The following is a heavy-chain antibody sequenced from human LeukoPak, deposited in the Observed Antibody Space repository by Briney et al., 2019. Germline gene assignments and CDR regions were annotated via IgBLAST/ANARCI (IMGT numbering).Heavy chain of an antibody. V-gene: IGHV1-69*05. CDR3: ARDPAHPDNPAFYYGMDV. D-gene: IGHD3-9*01. CDR2: IIPIFGTA. Sequence: ASVKVSCKASGGTFSSYAISWVRQALGQGLEWMGGIIPIFGTANYAQKFQGRVTITTDESTSTAYMELSSLRSEDTAVYYCARDPAHPDNPAFYYGMDVWGQGTTVTVSS. CDR1: GGTFSSYA. J-gene: IGHJ6*02.